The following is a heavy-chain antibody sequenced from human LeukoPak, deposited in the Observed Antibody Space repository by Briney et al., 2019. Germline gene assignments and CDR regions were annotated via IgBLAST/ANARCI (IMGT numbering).Heavy chain of an antibody. Sequence: GGSLRLSSAASGFTFSSYGMHWVRQAPGKGLEWVAVIWSDENKKFYADSVKGRFTISRDNFKSTLYLQMDSLRVEDTAVYYCAREGLTSTPNNAFDIWGQGSVVTVSS. CDR3: AREGLTSTPNNAFDI. J-gene: IGHJ3*02. V-gene: IGHV3-33*01. CDR1: GFTFSSYG. CDR2: IWSDENKK. D-gene: IGHD4-23*01.